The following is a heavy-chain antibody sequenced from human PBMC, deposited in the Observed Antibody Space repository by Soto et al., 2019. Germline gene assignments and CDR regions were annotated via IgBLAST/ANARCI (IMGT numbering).Heavy chain of an antibody. J-gene: IGHJ4*02. V-gene: IGHV3-33*01. D-gene: IGHD6-13*01. CDR3: ARRIAGMYYFDY. Sequence: QLQLVESGGGVVQPGRSLRLSCAASGFTFSSYGMHWVRQAPGKGLKWVAVIWNDGSNKYYADSVKGRFTISRDNSKNTLYLQMNSLRAEDTAVYYCARRIAGMYYFDYWGQGTLVTVSS. CDR1: GFTFSSYG. CDR2: IWNDGSNK.